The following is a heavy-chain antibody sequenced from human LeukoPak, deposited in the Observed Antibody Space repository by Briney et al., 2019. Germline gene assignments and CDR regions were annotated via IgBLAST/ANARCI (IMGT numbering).Heavy chain of an antibody. Sequence: SVKISCKASGGTFSSYAISWVRQAPGQGLEWMGGIIPIFGTANYAQKFQGRVTITADESTSTAYMELSSLRSKDTAVYYCAREGGYDGDYAWYYWGQGTLVSVSS. CDR2: IIPIFGTA. V-gene: IGHV1-69*01. D-gene: IGHD4-17*01. J-gene: IGHJ4*02. CDR3: AREGGYDGDYAWYY. CDR1: GGTFSSYA.